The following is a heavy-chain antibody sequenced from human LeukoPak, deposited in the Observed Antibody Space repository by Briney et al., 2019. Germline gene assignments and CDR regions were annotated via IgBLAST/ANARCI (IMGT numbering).Heavy chain of an antibody. CDR3: ARIPYSSGWFDAFDI. J-gene: IGHJ3*02. Sequence: ASVKVSCKASGYTFTSYGISWVRQAPGQGLEWMGWISAYNGNTNYAQKLQGRVTMTTDTSTSTAYMELRSLRSDDTAVYYCARIPYSSGWFDAFDIWGQGTMVTVFS. CDR2: ISAYNGNT. CDR1: GYTFTSYG. D-gene: IGHD6-19*01. V-gene: IGHV1-18*04.